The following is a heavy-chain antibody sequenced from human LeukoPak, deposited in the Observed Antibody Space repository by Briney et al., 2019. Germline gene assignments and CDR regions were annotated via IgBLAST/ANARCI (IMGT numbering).Heavy chain of an antibody. CDR1: GIIFSNYA. D-gene: IGHD1-26*01. J-gene: IGHJ2*01. Sequence: GGSLRLSCAASGIIFSNYAMHWVRQGPGKGLECTSTISSDGGSTYYANSVKGRFTISRDNSKNTLYLQMGSLRAEDMAVYYCARGRQGAKTRYFDLWGRGTRVTVSS. V-gene: IGHV3-64*01. CDR3: ARGRQGAKTRYFDL. CDR2: ISSDGGST.